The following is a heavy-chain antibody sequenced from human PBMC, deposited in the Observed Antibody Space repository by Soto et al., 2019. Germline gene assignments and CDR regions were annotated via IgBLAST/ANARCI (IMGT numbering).Heavy chain of an antibody. CDR3: ATGAPFSGSVFDY. Sequence: EVQLVESGGGLVKPGGSLRLSCAASGFTFSNVWMIWVRQAPGKGLEWIGHIKSKAAGEITDYAAVVKGRFTISRDDSKDTVFLQMNSLTPEDTAMYYCATGAPFSGSVFDYWGQGTLVTVSS. CDR2: IKSKAAGEIT. J-gene: IGHJ4*02. CDR1: GFTFSNVW. D-gene: IGHD1-26*01. V-gene: IGHV3-15*01.